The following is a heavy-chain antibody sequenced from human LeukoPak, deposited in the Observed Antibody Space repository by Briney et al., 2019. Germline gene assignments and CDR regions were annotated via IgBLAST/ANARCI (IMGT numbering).Heavy chain of an antibody. J-gene: IGHJ4*02. CDR3: ARASTYYYDSSGYYRAFPFDY. D-gene: IGHD3-22*01. CDR2: INPSGGST. CDR1: GYTFTSYY. V-gene: IGHV1-46*01. Sequence: EASVKVSCKASGYTFTSYYMHWVRQAPGQGLEWMGIINPSGGSTSYAQKFQGRVTMTRDTSTSTVYMELSSLRSEDTAVYYCARASTYYYDSSGYYRAFPFDYWGQGTLVTVSS.